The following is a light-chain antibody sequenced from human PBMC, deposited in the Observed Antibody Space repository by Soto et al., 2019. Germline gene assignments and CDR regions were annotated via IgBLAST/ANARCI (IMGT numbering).Light chain of an antibody. CDR2: DAS. CDR3: QQRSNWPLT. CDR1: QGVNRL. V-gene: IGKV3-11*01. J-gene: IGKJ4*01. Sequence: ILLTPSPAPLSLASRGKGTLPFRANQGVNRLLAWYQQKPGQAPRLLIYDASNRATGIPARFSGSGSGTDFTLTISSLEPEDFAVYYCQQRSNWPLTFGGGTKVEIK.